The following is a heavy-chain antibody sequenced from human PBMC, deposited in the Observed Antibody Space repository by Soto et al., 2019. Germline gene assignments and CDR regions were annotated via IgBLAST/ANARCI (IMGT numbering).Heavy chain of an antibody. CDR1: GYTFTSYD. V-gene: IGHV1-8*01. CDR2: MNPNSGNT. D-gene: IGHD6-6*01. J-gene: IGHJ4*02. CDR3: ARIGVAARPDYFDY. Sequence: ASVKVSCKASGYTFTSYDINWVRQATGQGLEWMGWMNPNSGNTGYAQKFQGRVTMTRNTSISTAYMELSSLRSEDTAVYYCARIGVAARPDYFDYWGQGTLVTVSS.